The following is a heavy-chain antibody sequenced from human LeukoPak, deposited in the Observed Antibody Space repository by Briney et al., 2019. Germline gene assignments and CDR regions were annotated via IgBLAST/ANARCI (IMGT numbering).Heavy chain of an antibody. CDR3: AREFRGSYYSGSRTFDY. D-gene: IGHD1-26*01. J-gene: IGHJ4*02. CDR1: GFTFSSYS. CDR2: ISSSSSYI. V-gene: IGHV3-21*01. Sequence: PGGSLRLSCAASGFTFSSYSLNWVRQAPGKGLEWVSSISSSSSYIYYADSVKGRFTISRDNAKNSLYLQMNSLRAEDTAVYYCAREFRGSYYSGSRTFDYWGQGTLVTVSS.